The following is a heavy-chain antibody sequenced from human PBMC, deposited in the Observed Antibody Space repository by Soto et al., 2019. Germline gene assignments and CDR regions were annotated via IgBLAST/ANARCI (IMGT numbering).Heavy chain of an antibody. J-gene: IGHJ6*02. CDR1: GYTFTNFG. CDR3: TREGSAPYYYYGMDA. CDR2: ISAYNGNT. D-gene: IGHD3-10*01. V-gene: IGHV1-18*01. Sequence: GASVKVSCKASGYTFTNFGISWVQQAPGQGLEWMGWISAYNGNTNYAQNFQGRVTMTTDTSTSTAYMELRSLRSDDTAIYYCTREGSAPYYYYGMDAWGQGTTVTVS.